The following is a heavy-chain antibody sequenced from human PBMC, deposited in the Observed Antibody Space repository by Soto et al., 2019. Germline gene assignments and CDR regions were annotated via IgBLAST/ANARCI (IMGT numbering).Heavy chain of an antibody. D-gene: IGHD4-17*01. CDR1: GGTFSSYT. CDR2: IIPILGIA. J-gene: IGHJ4*02. CDR3: ARGAPPANGDYDY. Sequence: GASVKVSCKASGGTFSSYTISWVRQAPGQGLEWMGRIIPILGIANYAQKFQGRVTITADKSTSTAYMELSSLRSEDTAVYYCARGAPPANGDYDYWGQGTLVTVSS. V-gene: IGHV1-69*02.